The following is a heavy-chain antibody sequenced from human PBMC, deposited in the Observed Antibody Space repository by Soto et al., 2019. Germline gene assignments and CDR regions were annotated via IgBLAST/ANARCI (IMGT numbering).Heavy chain of an antibody. Sequence: GESLKISCKGSGYSFTSYWIGWVRQMPGKVLEWMGIIHPGDSDTRYSPSFQGQVTISADKSISTAYLQWSSLKASDTAMYYCARHYCSSTSCYPVYYYYYGMDVWGQGXTVTVSS. CDR2: IHPGDSDT. V-gene: IGHV5-51*01. D-gene: IGHD2-2*01. CDR1: GYSFTSYW. CDR3: ARHYCSSTSCYPVYYYYYGMDV. J-gene: IGHJ6*02.